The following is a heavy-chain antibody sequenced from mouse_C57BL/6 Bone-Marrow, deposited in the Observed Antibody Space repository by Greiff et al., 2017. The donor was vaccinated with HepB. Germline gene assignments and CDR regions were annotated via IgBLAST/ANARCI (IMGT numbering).Heavy chain of an antibody. CDR3: ARSVWLRRYYFDY. J-gene: IGHJ2*01. V-gene: IGHV1-76*01. CDR2: IYPGSGNT. CDR1: GYTFTDYY. D-gene: IGHD2-2*01. Sequence: LVESGAELVRPGASVKLSCKASGYTFTDYYINWVKQRPGQGLEWIARIYPGSGNTYYNEKFKGKATLTAETSSSTAYMQLSSLTSEDSAVYFCARSVWLRRYYFDYWGQGTTLTVSS.